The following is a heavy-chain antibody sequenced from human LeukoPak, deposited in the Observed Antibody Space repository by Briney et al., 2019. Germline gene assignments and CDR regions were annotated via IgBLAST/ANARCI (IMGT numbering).Heavy chain of an antibody. D-gene: IGHD3-10*01. J-gene: IGHJ6*03. V-gene: IGHV3-9*01. CDR3: AKGPSGYYYGSGSSYYMDV. CDR1: VFTFDDYA. CDR2: ISWNSGSI. Sequence: GGSLRLSCAASVFTFDDYAMHWVRQAPGKGLECVSGISWNSGSIGYADSVKGRFTISRDNAKNSLYLQMNSLRAEDTALYYCAKGPSGYYYGSGSSYYMDVWGKGTTVTISS.